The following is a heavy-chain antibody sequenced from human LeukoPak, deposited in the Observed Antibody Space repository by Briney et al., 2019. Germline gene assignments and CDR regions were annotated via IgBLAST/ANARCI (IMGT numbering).Heavy chain of an antibody. CDR2: INPDSGFT. Sequence: ASVKVSCKASGYTFIDDYMHWVRQAPGQGVEWMGWINPDSGFTNYAQKFQGRVTMTRDTSISTAYMELSRVRSDDTAMYYCSRSADGYNYEPWFDPWGQGTLVTVSS. J-gene: IGHJ5*02. V-gene: IGHV1-2*02. CDR1: GYTFIDDY. CDR3: SRSADGYNYEPWFDP. D-gene: IGHD5-24*01.